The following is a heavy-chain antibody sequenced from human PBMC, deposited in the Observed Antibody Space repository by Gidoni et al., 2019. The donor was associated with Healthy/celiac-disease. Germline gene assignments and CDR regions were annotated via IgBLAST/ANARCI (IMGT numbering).Heavy chain of an antibody. V-gene: IGHV3-21*01. J-gene: IGHJ4*02. CDR2: ISSSSSYI. CDR3: ARDTTHYDILSC. CDR1: GFTFSSYS. D-gene: IGHD3-9*01. Sequence: EVQLVESGGGLVKPGGSLRLSCAASGFTFSSYSMNWVRQAPGKGLEWVSSISSSSSYIYYADSVKGRFTISRDNAKNSLYLQMNSLRAEDTAVYYCARDTTHYDILSCWGQGTLVTVSS.